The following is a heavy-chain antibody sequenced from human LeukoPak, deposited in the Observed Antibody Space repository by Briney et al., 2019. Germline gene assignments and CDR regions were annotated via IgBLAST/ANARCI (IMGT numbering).Heavy chain of an antibody. CDR1: GGSISNGGYY. V-gene: IGHV4-31*03. D-gene: IGHD3-10*01. Sequence: SETLSLTCTVSGGSISNGGYYWSWIRQHPGKGLEWIGYIYYSGSTYYNPSLKSRVTISVDTSKNQFSLKLSSVTAADTAVYYCARQGSGSYYPSYYYYGMDVWGQGTTVTVSS. J-gene: IGHJ6*02. CDR2: IYYSGST. CDR3: ARQGSGSYYPSYYYYGMDV.